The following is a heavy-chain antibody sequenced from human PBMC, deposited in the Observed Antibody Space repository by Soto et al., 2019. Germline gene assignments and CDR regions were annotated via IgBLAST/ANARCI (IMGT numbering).Heavy chain of an antibody. CDR1: GYIFTRYD. J-gene: IGHJ5*02. D-gene: IGHD3-9*01. CDR3: AKGGGRSFGGGGTCDP. Sequence: QMQLVQSGAEVKKPGASVKVSCKASGYIFTRYDINWVRQATGQGLEYMGWMNPNSGNTGYAQKFQGRGTMTRDTSIITAYMELSTLEFEDTAVYYCAKGGGRSFGGGGTCDPWGEGTLVTVSS. V-gene: IGHV1-8*02. CDR2: MNPNSGNT.